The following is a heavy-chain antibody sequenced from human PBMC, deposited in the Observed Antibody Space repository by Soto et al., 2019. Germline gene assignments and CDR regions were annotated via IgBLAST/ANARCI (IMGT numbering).Heavy chain of an antibody. CDR2: TSSNGGST. CDR1: GFTFSSYA. D-gene: IGHD3-22*01. V-gene: IGHV3-64*02. Sequence: GGSLRLSCAASGFTFSSYAMHWVRQAPGKGLEYVSATSSNGGSTYYADSVKGRFTISRDNSKNTLYLQMGSLRAEDMAVYYCARSSYYDSNFSFDYWGQGTLVTVSS. J-gene: IGHJ4*02. CDR3: ARSSYYDSNFSFDY.